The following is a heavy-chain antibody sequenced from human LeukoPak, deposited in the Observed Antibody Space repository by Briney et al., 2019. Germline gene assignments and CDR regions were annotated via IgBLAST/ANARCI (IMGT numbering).Heavy chain of an antibody. J-gene: IGHJ3*02. Sequence: SETLSLTCTVSGGSISSYHWSWIRQPPGKGLECIGYIYYSGSTNYNPSPKSRVTISVDTSKNRFSLKLSSVTAADTAVYYCARARNYYDSSDYYYEGDAFDIWGQGTMVTVSS. CDR3: ARARNYYDSSDYYYEGDAFDI. V-gene: IGHV4-59*01. CDR2: IYYSGST. D-gene: IGHD3-22*01. CDR1: GGSISSYH.